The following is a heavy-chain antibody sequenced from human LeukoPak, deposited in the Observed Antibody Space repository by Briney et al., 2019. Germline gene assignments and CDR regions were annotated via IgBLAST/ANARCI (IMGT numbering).Heavy chain of an antibody. CDR1: VGSISSNNDC. V-gene: IGHV4-39*01. CDR3: ARRRYIPGPDVVNHFDY. D-gene: IGHD1-1*01. J-gene: IGHJ4*02. Sequence: SGTLSVTCMVSVGSISSNNDCCGWVRQPAGKGLVWIGNVYYSGTTYYTPSLTSRVTISAHTSTNPFSLNISSVTAADTAVYYCARRRYIPGPDVVNHFDYWGQGTLVTVSS. CDR2: VYYSGTT.